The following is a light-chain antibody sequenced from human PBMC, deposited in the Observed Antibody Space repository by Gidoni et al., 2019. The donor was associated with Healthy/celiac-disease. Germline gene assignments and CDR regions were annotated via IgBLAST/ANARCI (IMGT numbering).Light chain of an antibody. CDR3: CSYAGSSTHVV. V-gene: IGLV2-23*01. Sequence: QSPLTQPAPVSGSPGQPITISCTGTSSDVGSYNLVACYQQHPGKAPKLMIYEGSKRPSGVSNRFSGSKSGNTASLTISGLQAEDEADYYCCSYAGSSTHVVFGGGTKLTVL. CDR1: SSDVGSYNL. J-gene: IGLJ2*01. CDR2: EGS.